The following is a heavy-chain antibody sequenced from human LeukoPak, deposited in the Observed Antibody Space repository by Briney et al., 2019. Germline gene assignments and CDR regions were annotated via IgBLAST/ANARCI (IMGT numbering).Heavy chain of an antibody. CDR3: ARERNGYSSSWYSSRYGMDV. J-gene: IGHJ6*02. Sequence: ASVKVSCKASGDTFSSYAISWVRQAPGQGLEWMGRIIPILGIANYAQKFQGRVTITADKSTSTAYMELSSLRSEDTAVYYCARERNGYSSSWYSSRYGMDVWGQGTTVTVSS. CDR2: IIPILGIA. D-gene: IGHD6-13*01. CDR1: GDTFSSYA. V-gene: IGHV1-69*04.